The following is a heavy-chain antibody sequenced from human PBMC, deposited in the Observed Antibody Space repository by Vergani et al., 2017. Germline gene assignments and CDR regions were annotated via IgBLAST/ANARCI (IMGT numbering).Heavy chain of an antibody. D-gene: IGHD3-22*01. CDR2: ISGSGGST. J-gene: IGHJ4*02. Sequence: EVQLLESGGGLVQPGGSLRLSCAASGFTFSSYAMSWVRQAPGKGLGWVSAISGSGGSTYYADSVKGRFTISRDNSKNTLYLQMNSLIAEDTAVYYCAKDDIFTYYYDSSGYYPLDYWGQGTLVTVSS. V-gene: IGHV3-23*01. CDR3: AKDDIFTYYYDSSGYYPLDY. CDR1: GFTFSSYA.